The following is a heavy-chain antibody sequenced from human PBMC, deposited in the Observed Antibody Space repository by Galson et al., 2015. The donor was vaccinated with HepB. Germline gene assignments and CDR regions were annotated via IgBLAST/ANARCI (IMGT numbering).Heavy chain of an antibody. CDR1: GDSVSSTTAA. Sequence: CAISGDSVSSTTAAWNWIRQSPSRGLEWLGRTYYRSKWFNDYAVSVKSLITVNPDTSRNQFSLQLDSVTPEDTAVYYCARGLAGDTRGAYYFDSWGQGTLVTVSS. V-gene: IGHV6-1*01. CDR2: TYYRSKWFN. CDR3: ARGLAGDTRGAYYFDS. D-gene: IGHD3-16*01. J-gene: IGHJ4*02.